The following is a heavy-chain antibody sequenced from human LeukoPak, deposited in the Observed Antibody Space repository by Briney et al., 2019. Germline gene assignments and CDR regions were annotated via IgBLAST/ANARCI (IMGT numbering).Heavy chain of an antibody. V-gene: IGHV1-2*02. CDR2: INPNSGAT. Sequence: ASVKVSCKASGYTFTNYYLHWLRQAPGQGLEWIGWINPNSGATSYAQKFQGRVTLTRDKSISTAYMELSRLRSDDTAIYYCARVGLDNTGWYISWFDPWGQGTLVIVSS. D-gene: IGHD6-19*01. CDR3: ARVGLDNTGWYISWFDP. J-gene: IGHJ5*02. CDR1: GYTFTNYY.